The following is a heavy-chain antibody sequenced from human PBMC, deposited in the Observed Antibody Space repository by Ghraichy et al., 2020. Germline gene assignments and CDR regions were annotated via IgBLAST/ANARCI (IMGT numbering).Heavy chain of an antibody. Sequence: SETLSLTCTVSGGSISSSSYYWGWIRQPPGKGLEWIGSIYYSGSTYYNPSLKSRVTISVDTSKNQFSLKLSSVTAADTAVYYCAREYSSSSVVDYWGQGTLVTVSS. CDR1: GGSISSSSYY. J-gene: IGHJ4*02. CDR2: IYYSGST. CDR3: AREYSSSSVVDY. D-gene: IGHD6-6*01. V-gene: IGHV4-39*01.